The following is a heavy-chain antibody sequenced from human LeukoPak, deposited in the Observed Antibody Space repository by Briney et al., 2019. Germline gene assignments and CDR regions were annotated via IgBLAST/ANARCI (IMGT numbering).Heavy chain of an antibody. CDR1: GYTFTCYG. CDR3: ARSLEAITHFDY. CDR2: ISAYNGNT. D-gene: IGHD3-3*01. J-gene: IGHJ4*02. Sequence: ASVKVSCKASGYTFTCYGISWVRQAPGQGLEWMGWISAYNGNTNYAQKLQGRVTMTKDTSTSTAYMELRSLRSDDTAVYYCARSLEAITHFDYWGQGTLVTVSS. V-gene: IGHV1-18*01.